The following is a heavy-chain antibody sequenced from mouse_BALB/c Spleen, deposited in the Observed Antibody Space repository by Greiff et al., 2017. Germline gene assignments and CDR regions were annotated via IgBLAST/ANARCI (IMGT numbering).Heavy chain of an antibody. V-gene: IGHV14-3*02. J-gene: IGHJ3*01. CDR3: ARSDGSSPWFAY. CDR2: IDPANGNT. D-gene: IGHD1-1*01. CDR1: GFNIKDTY. Sequence: VQLQQSGAELVKPGASVKLSCTASGFNIKDTYMHWVKQSPEQGLEWIGRIDPANGNTKYDPKFQGKATITADTASNTAYLQLSSLTSEDTAVYYCARSDGSSPWFAYWGQGTLVTVSA.